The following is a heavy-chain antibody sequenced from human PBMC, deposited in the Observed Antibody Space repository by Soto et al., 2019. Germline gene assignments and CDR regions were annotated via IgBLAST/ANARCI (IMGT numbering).Heavy chain of an antibody. CDR3: AAWAATPSYSYYSYGMDV. V-gene: IGHV1-3*01. CDR1: GYTFTSYA. Sequence: ASVKVSCKASGYTFTSYAMHWVRQAPGQRLEWMGWINAGNGNTKYSQKFQGRVTITRDTSASTAYMELSSLRSEDTAVYYCAAWAATPSYSYYSYGMDVRAQRTTVTVSS. CDR2: INAGNGNT. J-gene: IGHJ6*02. D-gene: IGHD2-15*01.